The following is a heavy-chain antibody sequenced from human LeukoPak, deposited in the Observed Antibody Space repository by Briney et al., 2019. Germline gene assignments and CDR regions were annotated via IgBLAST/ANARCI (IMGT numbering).Heavy chain of an antibody. CDR2: ISYDGSNK. V-gene: IGHV3-30-3*01. J-gene: IGHJ3*02. CDR3: ARAQLAHAGDAFDI. D-gene: IGHD6-6*01. CDR1: GFTFSSYA. Sequence: GRSLRLSCTASGFTFSSYAMHWVRQAPGKGLERVAVISYDGSNKYYADSVKGRFTISRDNSKNTLYLQMNSLRAEDTAVYYCARAQLAHAGDAFDIWGQGTMVTVSS.